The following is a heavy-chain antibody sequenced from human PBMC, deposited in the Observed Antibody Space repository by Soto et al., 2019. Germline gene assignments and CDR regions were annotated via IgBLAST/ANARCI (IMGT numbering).Heavy chain of an antibody. D-gene: IGHD4-4*01. CDR3: ASDGVYTVTTTSYDHGMDG. J-gene: IGHJ6*02. V-gene: IGHV3-33*01. Sequence: QVQLVESGGGVVQPGKSLRLSCEASGFNFSSYGMHWVRQAPSKGLEWVAVIWYDGSNTFHADSVRGRFTLSRDTSKNTLYRQMNNLRADDTSVYYWASDGVYTVTTTSYDHGMDGWGRGTTVNVS. CDR1: GFNFSSYG. CDR2: IWYDGSNT.